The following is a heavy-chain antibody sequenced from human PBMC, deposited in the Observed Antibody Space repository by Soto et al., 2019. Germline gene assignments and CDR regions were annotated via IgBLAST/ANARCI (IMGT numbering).Heavy chain of an antibody. Sequence: PGGSLRLSCAASGFTVSSNYMSWVRQASGKGLEWVSVIYSGGSTYYADSVKGRFTISRDNSKNTLYLQMNSLRAEDTAVYYCARAIPNYGDYYGMDVWXQAPTVTVSS. CDR2: IYSGGST. V-gene: IGHV3-66*01. CDR1: GFTVSSNY. J-gene: IGHJ6*02. CDR3: ARAIPNYGDYYGMDV. D-gene: IGHD4-17*01.